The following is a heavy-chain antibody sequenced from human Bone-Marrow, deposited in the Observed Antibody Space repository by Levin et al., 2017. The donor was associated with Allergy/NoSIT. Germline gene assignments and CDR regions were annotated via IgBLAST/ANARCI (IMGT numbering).Heavy chain of an antibody. CDR2: VYSGGSA. D-gene: IGHD1-14*01. V-gene: IGHV3-53*01. CDR3: ARSSERDY. Sequence: GGSLRLSCAASGFTVSSSYMSWVRQAPGKGLEWVAVVYSGGSAYYADSVKGRFTSSRDNSRNTVYLQMNSLRAEDTAVYYCARSSERDYWGQGTLVTVSS. CDR1: GFTVSSSY. J-gene: IGHJ4*02.